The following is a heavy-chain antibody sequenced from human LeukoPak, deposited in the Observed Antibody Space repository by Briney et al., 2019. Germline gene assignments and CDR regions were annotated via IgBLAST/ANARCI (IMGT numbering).Heavy chain of an antibody. V-gene: IGHV3-48*01. CDR2: ISGSSSTI. D-gene: IGHD3-9*01. Sequence: GGSLRLSCAASGFTFSSYSMNWVRQAPGKGLEWVSYISGSSSTIYYADSVKGRFTISRDNAKNSLYLQMNSLRAEDTAVYYCARGLRYFDWSQNWFDPWGQGTLVTVSS. J-gene: IGHJ5*02. CDR1: GFTFSSYS. CDR3: ARGLRYFDWSQNWFDP.